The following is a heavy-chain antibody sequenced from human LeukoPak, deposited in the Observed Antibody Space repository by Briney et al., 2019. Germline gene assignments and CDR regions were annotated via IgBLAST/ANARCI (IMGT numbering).Heavy chain of an antibody. CDR1: GFTFSSYA. Sequence: GGSLRLSCAAFGFTFSSYAMHWVRRAPGKGLEWVAVISYDGSNKYYADSVKGRFTISRDNSKNTLYLQMNSLRAEDTAVYYCARDRRDIVVVPDQTLDYWGQGTLVTVSS. CDR3: ARDRRDIVVVPDQTLDY. CDR2: ISYDGSNK. V-gene: IGHV3-30-3*01. D-gene: IGHD2-2*01. J-gene: IGHJ4*02.